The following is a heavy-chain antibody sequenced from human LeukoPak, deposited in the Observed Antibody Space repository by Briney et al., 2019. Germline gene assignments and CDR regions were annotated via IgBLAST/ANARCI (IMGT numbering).Heavy chain of an antibody. CDR2: INLGGST. D-gene: IGHD2-2*01. CDR1: GGSFYGYS. Sequence: SETLSLTCGIYGGSFYGYSWSWIRQSPRKGLDWIGEINLGGSTPYNPSLQSRVTMTIDPSKREVFLKLTSVTAANTAIYFCATSNKVVRPDSWDSWGRGPRVSVFS. CDR3: ATSNKVVRPDSWDS. J-gene: IGHJ5*01. V-gene: IGHV4-34*01.